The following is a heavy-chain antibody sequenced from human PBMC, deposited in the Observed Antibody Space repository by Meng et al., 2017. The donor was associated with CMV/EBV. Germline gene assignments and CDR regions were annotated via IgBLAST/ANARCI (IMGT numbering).Heavy chain of an antibody. CDR2: IIPILGIA. Sequence: SVKVSCKASGGTFISYAISWVRQAPGQGLEWMGGIIPILGIANYAQKFEGRVTITADKSTSTAYMELSSLRSEDTAVYYCARASFRFHYYYYRMDVWGQGTTVTVSS. D-gene: IGHD3-16*02. CDR1: GGTFISYA. V-gene: IGHV1-69*10. CDR3: ARASFRFHYYYYRMDV. J-gene: IGHJ6*02.